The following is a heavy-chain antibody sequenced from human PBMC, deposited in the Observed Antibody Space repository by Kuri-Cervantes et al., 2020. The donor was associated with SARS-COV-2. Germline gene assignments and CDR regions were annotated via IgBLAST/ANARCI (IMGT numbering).Heavy chain of an antibody. V-gene: IGHV3-30*04. Sequence: GESLKISCTDSGPSFSSYAFHWVRQAPNRGLDWVSLVSFDGTLKYYADSVKGRFLVSRDNAKNTVFLQLNSIRLEDTGIYYCARASQQTDASYYFDSRGHLPDFDLWGQGTLVTVSS. CDR1: GPSFSSYA. CDR3: ARASQQTDASYYFDSRGHLPDFDL. D-gene: IGHD3-22*01. CDR2: VSFDGTLK. J-gene: IGHJ4*02.